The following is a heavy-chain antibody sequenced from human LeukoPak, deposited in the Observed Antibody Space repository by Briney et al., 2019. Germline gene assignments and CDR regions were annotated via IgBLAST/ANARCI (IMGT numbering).Heavy chain of an antibody. D-gene: IGHD3-16*02. J-gene: IGHJ4*02. Sequence: ASVKVSCKASGYTFTSYGISWVRQAPGQGLEWMGWISAYNGNTNYAQKLQGRVTMTTDTSTSTAYMELRSLRSDDTAVYYCARPSLFGLGELSFLPDYWGQGTLVTVSS. CDR2: ISAYNGNT. V-gene: IGHV1-18*01. CDR1: GYTFTSYG. CDR3: ARPSLFGLGELSFLPDY.